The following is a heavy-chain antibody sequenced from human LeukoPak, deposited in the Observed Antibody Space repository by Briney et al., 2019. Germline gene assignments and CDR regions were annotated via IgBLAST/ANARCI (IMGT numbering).Heavy chain of an antibody. Sequence: GGSLRLSCAASGFTFSSYAMHWVRQAPGKGLEWVAVISYDGSNKYYADSAKGRFTISRDNSKNTLYLQMNSLRAEDTAVYYCASVRVDWGQGTLVTVSS. CDR1: GFTFSSYA. CDR2: ISYDGSNK. J-gene: IGHJ4*02. D-gene: IGHD3-16*02. V-gene: IGHV3-30-3*01. CDR3: ASVRVD.